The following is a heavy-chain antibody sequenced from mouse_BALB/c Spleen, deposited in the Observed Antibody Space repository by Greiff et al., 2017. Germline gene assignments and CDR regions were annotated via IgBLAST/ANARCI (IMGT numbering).Heavy chain of an antibody. V-gene: IGHV5-6-3*01. D-gene: IGHD2-4*01. Sequence: EVQGVESGGGLVQPGGSLKLSCAASGFTFSSYGMSWVRQTPDKRLELVATINSNGGSTYYPDSVKGRFTISRDNAKNTLYLQMSSLKSEDTAMYYCARDRGYDYGWFAYWGQGTLVTVSA. CDR1: GFTFSSYG. J-gene: IGHJ3*01. CDR2: INSNGGST. CDR3: ARDRGYDYGWFAY.